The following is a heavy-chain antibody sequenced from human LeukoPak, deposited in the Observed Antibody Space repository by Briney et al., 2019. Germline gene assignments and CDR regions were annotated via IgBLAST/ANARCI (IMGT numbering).Heavy chain of an antibody. CDR2: INPNSGGT. Sequence: ASVKVSCKASGYTFTGYYMHWVRQAPGQGLEWMGRINPNSGGTNYAQKFQGRVTMTRDTSISTAYMELSRLRSDATAVYYCARDQLVTMIVVAPDDAFDIWGQGTMVTVSS. V-gene: IGHV1-2*06. CDR3: ARDQLVTMIVVAPDDAFDI. J-gene: IGHJ3*02. CDR1: GYTFTGYY. D-gene: IGHD3-22*01.